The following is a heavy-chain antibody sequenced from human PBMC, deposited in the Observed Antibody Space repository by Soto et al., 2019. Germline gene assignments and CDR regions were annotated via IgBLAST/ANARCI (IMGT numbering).Heavy chain of an antibody. Sequence: GGSLRLSCAASGFTVTNYGMHWVRQAPGQGLEWVAVISNDGNRIYYVDSVKGRFTISRDISKNTLYLQMNSLRAEDTAVYYCAKVGDVYNSFFDYWGQGALVTVSS. V-gene: IGHV3-30*18. CDR1: GFTVTNYG. CDR3: AKVGDVYNSFFDY. CDR2: ISNDGNRI. J-gene: IGHJ4*02. D-gene: IGHD1-1*01.